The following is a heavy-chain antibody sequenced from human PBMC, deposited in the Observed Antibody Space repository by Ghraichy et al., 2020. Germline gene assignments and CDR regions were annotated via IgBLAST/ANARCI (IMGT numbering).Heavy chain of an antibody. D-gene: IGHD4-11*01. CDR2: IYYSGST. Sequence: SEPLSLNCTVSGGSISSYYWSWIRQPPGKGLEWIGYIYYSGSTDYNPSLKSRVTISVDTSKNQFSLRLSSVTATDPAIYSCARHRGDYSGTFDAWGQGTLVTVSS. CDR1: GGSISSYY. CDR3: ARHRGDYSGTFDA. V-gene: IGHV4-59*08. J-gene: IGHJ4*02.